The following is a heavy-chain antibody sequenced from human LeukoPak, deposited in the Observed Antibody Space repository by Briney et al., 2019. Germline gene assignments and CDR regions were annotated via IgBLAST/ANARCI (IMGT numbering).Heavy chain of an antibody. V-gene: IGHV4-4*07. CDR1: GDPISPYY. J-gene: IGHJ6*02. Sequence: SETLSLTCTVSGDPISPYYWSWIRQPAGKGLEWIGRIYTSGSTNYNPSLKSRVTMSVDTSKNQFSLKLSSVTAADTAVYYCARVGFFFGMDVWGQGTTVTVSS. CDR2: IYTSGST. CDR3: ARVGFFFGMDV.